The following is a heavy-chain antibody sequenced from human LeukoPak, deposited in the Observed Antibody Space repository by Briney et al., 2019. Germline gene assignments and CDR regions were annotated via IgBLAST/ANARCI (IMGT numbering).Heavy chain of an antibody. J-gene: IGHJ6*03. Sequence: GESLKISCKGSGYRFTSYWIGWVRQMPGKGLEWMGIIYPSDSDTRYSPSFQGQVTISADKSISTAYLQWSSLKASDTAMYYCARQGWNCYYYMDVWGKGTTVTVSS. V-gene: IGHV5-51*01. CDR3: ARQGWNCYYYMDV. D-gene: IGHD3-3*01. CDR1: GYRFTSYW. CDR2: IYPSDSDT.